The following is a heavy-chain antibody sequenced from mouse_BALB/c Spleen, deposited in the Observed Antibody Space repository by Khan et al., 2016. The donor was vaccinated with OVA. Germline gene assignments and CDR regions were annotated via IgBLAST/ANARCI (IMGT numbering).Heavy chain of an antibody. CDR1: GDSITSGY. V-gene: IGHV3-8*02. D-gene: IGHD2-14*01. Sequence: EVQLQESGPSLVKPSQTLSLTCSVTGDSITSGYWSWIRKFPGNKLEYMGYMIYSGNTYYNPSLKSRISITRHTSTTQYYLQLNSVTTEDTVTYYCARSTYRYAFAYWGQGTLVTVSA. CDR3: ARSTYRYAFAY. J-gene: IGHJ3*01. CDR2: MIYSGNT.